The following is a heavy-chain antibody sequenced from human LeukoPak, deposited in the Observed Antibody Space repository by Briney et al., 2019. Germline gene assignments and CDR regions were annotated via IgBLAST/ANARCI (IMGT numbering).Heavy chain of an antibody. CDR2: IFYSGST. J-gene: IGHJ4*02. Sequence: PSETLSLTCTVSGGSISTANYYWGWIRQPPGKGLEWIGNIFYSGSTYYSPSLKSRVTISLDTSRNQFSLKLTSVTAADTALYYCASEYCTSSTCRFDSWGQGTLVTVSS. CDR1: GGSISTANYY. D-gene: IGHD2-8*01. CDR3: ASEYCTSSTCRFDS. V-gene: IGHV4-39*07.